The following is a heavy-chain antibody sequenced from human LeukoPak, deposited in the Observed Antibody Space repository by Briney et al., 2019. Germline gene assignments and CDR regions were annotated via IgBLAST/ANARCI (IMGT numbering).Heavy chain of an antibody. CDR3: ARLHYDFWSGEKAENYYYYYYMDV. V-gene: IGHV3-21*01. CDR1: GFTFSSYS. CDR2: ISSSSYI. J-gene: IGHJ6*03. Sequence: GGSLRLSCAASGFTFSSYSMNWVRQAPGKGLEWVSSISSSSYIYYADSVKGRFTISRDNAKNSLYLQMNSLRAEDTAVYYCARLHYDFWSGEKAENYYYYYYMDVWGKGTTVTVSS. D-gene: IGHD3-3*01.